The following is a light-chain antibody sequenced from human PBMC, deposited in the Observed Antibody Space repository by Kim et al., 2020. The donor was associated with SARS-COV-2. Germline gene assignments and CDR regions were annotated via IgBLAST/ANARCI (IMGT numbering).Light chain of an antibody. Sequence: GRSITTSCTGSSSSVGRFDYVSWYQQHPGKAPKLVIFDVTLRPSGVSNRFSGAKSGNTASLTISGLQAEDEADYYCNSYTGSDTVIFGGGTQLTVL. CDR1: SSSVGRFDY. CDR3: NSYTGSDTVI. CDR2: DVT. V-gene: IGLV2-14*03. J-gene: IGLJ2*01.